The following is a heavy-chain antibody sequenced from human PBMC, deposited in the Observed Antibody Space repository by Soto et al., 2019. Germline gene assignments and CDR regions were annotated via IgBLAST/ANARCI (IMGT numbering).Heavy chain of an antibody. CDR1: GGSISSYY. J-gene: IGHJ4*02. Sequence: PSETLSLTCTVSGGSISSYYWSWIRQPPGKGLEWIGYIYYSGSTNYNPSLKSRVTISVDTSKNQFSLKLSSVTAADTAVYYCARDESCSGGSCPFDYWGQGTLVTVSS. D-gene: IGHD2-15*01. CDR3: ARDESCSGGSCPFDY. V-gene: IGHV4-59*01. CDR2: IYYSGST.